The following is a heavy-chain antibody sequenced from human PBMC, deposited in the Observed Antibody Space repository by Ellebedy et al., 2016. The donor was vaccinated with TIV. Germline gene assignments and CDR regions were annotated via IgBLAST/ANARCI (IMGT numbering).Heavy chain of an antibody. J-gene: IGHJ3*01. D-gene: IGHD2-21*02. CDR2: IHHSGST. CDR3: ARSHYAFCGGDCDLDHAFDV. V-gene: IGHV4-34*01. Sequence: MPSETLSLTCAVSGGPSSGYNWNWIRQLPGKGREWNGEIHHSGSTNYNPSLKSRVTISVDTSKTQFSLQLNSLTPEDTAVYYCARSHYAFCGGDCDLDHAFDVWGQGTMVIVSS. CDR1: GGPSSGYN.